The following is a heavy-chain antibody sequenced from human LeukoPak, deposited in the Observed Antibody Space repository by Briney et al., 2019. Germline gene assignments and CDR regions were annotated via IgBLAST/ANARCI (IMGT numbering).Heavy chain of an antibody. CDR2: INHSGST. J-gene: IGHJ6*02. Sequence: SETLSLTCAVYGGSFSGYYWSWIRQPPGKGLEWIGEINHSGSTNYNPSLKSRVTISVDTSKNQFSLKLSSVTAADTAVYYCARSLLYCSSTSCYRLFYGMDVWGQGTTVTVSS. CDR3: ARSLLYCSSTSCYRLFYGMDV. D-gene: IGHD2-2*01. CDR1: GGSFSGYY. V-gene: IGHV4-34*01.